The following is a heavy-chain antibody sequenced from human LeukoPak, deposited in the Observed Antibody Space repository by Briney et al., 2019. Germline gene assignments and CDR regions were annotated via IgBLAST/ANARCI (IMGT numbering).Heavy chain of an antibody. CDR3: ARESLGDYVIDY. D-gene: IGHD4-17*01. V-gene: IGHV3-30*19. J-gene: IGHJ4*02. CDR1: GFTFSHYG. CDR2: ISYDGSNK. Sequence: GSLRLSCAASGFTFSHYGMHWVRQAPGKGLEWVAVISYDGSNKYYADSVKGRFTISRDNTKNTLYLQMNSLRAEDTAVYYCARESLGDYVIDYWGQGTLVTVSS.